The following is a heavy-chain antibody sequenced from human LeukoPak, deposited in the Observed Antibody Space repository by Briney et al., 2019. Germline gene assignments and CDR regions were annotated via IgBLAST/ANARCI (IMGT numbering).Heavy chain of an antibody. CDR3: AKVGFSEMEWLLYSDH. V-gene: IGHV3-23*01. CDR2: ISGSSGHT. Sequence: GGSLRLSCAASRFTFSNYAMSWVRQAPGQGLEWVSAISGSSGHTYYADSVKGRFTISRDNSKNTLYLQMNSLRAEDTAVYYCAKVGFSEMEWLLYSDHWGQGTLVTVSS. D-gene: IGHD3-3*01. J-gene: IGHJ4*02. CDR1: RFTFSNYA.